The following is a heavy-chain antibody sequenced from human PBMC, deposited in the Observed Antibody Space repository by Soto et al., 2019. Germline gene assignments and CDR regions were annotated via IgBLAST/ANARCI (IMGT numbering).Heavy chain of an antibody. J-gene: IGHJ4*02. V-gene: IGHV3-53*02. Sequence: EVQLVETGGGLIQPGGSLRLSCAASGFSVRSKYMSWVRQAPGKGLEWVSVIFSNGGTYYADSVKGRFTISRDNSKNKLYLQMNSLRADDTAVYYCARDAPDGSGPFDYWGQGTLVTVSS. CDR1: GFSVRSKY. CDR3: ARDAPDGSGPFDY. CDR2: IFSNGGT. D-gene: IGHD3-22*01.